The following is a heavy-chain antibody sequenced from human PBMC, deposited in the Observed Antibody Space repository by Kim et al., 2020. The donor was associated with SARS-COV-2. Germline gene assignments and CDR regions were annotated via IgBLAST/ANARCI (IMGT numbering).Heavy chain of an antibody. D-gene: IGHD6-19*01. CDR1: GYTFTSYA. V-gene: IGHV7-4-1*02. CDR3: ASSLLVAGPNYYYYYGMDV. Sequence: ASVKVSCKASGYTFTSYAMNWVRQAPGQGLEWMGWINTNTGNPTYAQGFTGRFVFSLDTSVSTAYLQISSLKAEDTAVYYCASSLLVAGPNYYYYYGMDVWGQGTTVTVSS. CDR2: INTNTGNP. J-gene: IGHJ6*02.